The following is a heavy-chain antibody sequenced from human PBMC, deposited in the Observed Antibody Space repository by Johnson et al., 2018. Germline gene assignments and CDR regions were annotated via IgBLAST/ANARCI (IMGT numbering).Heavy chain of an antibody. CDR1: GFTVSSNY. J-gene: IGHJ1*01. D-gene: IGHD3-10*02. CDR2: IYTGGST. V-gene: IGHV3-66*02. CDR3: ARGDYYVTGYFQH. Sequence: EVQLVETGGGLVQPGGSLRLSCAASGFTVSSNYMSWVRQAPGKGLEWVSVIYTGGSTYYADSVKGRFTISRDNSKNTLFLQMNSLRPEDTAIYYRARGDYYVTGYFQHWGQGTLVTVSS.